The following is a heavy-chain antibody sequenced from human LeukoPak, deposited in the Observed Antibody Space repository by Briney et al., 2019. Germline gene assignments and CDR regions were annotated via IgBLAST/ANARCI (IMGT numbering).Heavy chain of an antibody. D-gene: IGHD2-15*01. V-gene: IGHV1-2*02. CDR2: INPNSGGT. CDR3: AREGRGWAFDI. Sequence: ASVKVSCKASGYTFTGYYIHWVRHAPGQRLEWMGWINPNSGGTNYAQKFQGRVTMTRDTSISTAYMELSRLRSDDTGVYYCAREGRGWAFDIWGQGTMVTVSS. CDR1: GYTFTGYY. J-gene: IGHJ3*02.